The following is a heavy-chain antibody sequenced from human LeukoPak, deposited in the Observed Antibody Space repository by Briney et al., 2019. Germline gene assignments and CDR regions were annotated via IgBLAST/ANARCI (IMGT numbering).Heavy chain of an antibody. Sequence: GASVKVSCKASGYTFTSYAMHWVRQAPGQRLEWMGWINAGNGNTKYSQKFQGRVTITRDTSASTAYMELSSLRSEDTAVYYCAVRALYGDYVLPDFDYWGQETLVTVSS. V-gene: IGHV1-3*01. CDR2: INAGNGNT. CDR3: AVRALYGDYVLPDFDY. D-gene: IGHD4-17*01. J-gene: IGHJ4*02. CDR1: GYTFTSYA.